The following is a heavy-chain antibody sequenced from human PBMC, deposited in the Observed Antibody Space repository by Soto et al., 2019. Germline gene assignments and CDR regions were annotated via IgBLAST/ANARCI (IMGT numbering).Heavy chain of an antibody. Sequence: PSETLSLTCNVSGVSLTGYHWNWIRQPPGKTLEWIGFVYYSGSVSYNPSLKGRASISVDRSKNQFSLSLTSVTAADTAVYYCARRLNLGSFDHWGQGTLVTVSS. CDR1: GVSLTGYH. V-gene: IGHV4-59*01. J-gene: IGHJ5*02. CDR3: ARRLNLGSFDH. D-gene: IGHD3-10*01. CDR2: VYYSGSV.